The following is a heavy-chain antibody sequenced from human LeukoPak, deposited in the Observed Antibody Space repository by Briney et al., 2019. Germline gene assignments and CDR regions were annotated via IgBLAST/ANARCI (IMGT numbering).Heavy chain of an antibody. CDR2: IGTAGDT. Sequence: GGSLRLSCAASGFTFSNYDMHWVRQATGKGLEWVSAIGTAGDTYYPGSVKGRFTISRQNAKNSLYLQMNSLRAGDTAVYYCARSVAMGVLGYYGMDVWGQGTTVTVSS. V-gene: IGHV3-13*01. CDR3: ARSVAMGVLGYYGMDV. D-gene: IGHD2-8*01. CDR1: GFTFSNYD. J-gene: IGHJ6*02.